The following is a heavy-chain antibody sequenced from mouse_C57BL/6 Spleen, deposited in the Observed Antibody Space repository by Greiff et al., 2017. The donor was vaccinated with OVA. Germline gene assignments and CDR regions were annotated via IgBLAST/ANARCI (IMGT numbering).Heavy chain of an antibody. V-gene: IGHV1-59*01. CDR3: ARRGTDWYFDV. CDR1: GYTFTSYW. D-gene: IGHD3-3*01. CDR2: IDPSDSYT. J-gene: IGHJ1*03. Sequence: QVQLQQPGAELVRPGTSVKLSCKASGYTFTSYWMHWVKQRPGQGLEWIGVIDPSDSYTNYNQKFKGKATLTVDTSSSTAYMQRSSLTSEDSAVYYCARRGTDWYFDVWGTGTTVTVSS.